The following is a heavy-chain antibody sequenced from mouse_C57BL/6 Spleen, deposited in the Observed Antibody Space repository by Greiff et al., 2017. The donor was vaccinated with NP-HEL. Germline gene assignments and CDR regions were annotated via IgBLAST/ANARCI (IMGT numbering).Heavy chain of an antibody. V-gene: IGHV1-69*01. D-gene: IGHD3-2*02. CDR3: ARSGGVGY. CDR2: IDPSDSYT. Sequence: QVQLQQPGAELVMPGASVKLSCKASGYTFTSYWMHWVKQRPGQGLEWIGEIDPSDSYTNYNQKFKGKSTLTVDKSSSTAYMQLSSLTSEDSAVYYCARSGGVGYWGQGTSVTVSS. J-gene: IGHJ4*01. CDR1: GYTFTSYW.